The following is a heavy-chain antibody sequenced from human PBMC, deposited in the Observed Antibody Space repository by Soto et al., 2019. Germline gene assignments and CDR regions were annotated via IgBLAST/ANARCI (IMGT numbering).Heavy chain of an antibody. J-gene: IGHJ4*02. D-gene: IGHD6-19*01. CDR1: GGSISSYY. Sequence: SETLSLTCIVSGGSISSYYWSWIRQPPGKGLEWIGYIYYSGSTNYNPSLKSRVTISVDTSKNQFSLRLSSVTAADTAVYYCAKSLWDTSGWKTDYWGQGTLVTVSS. CDR3: AKSLWDTSGWKTDY. V-gene: IGHV4-59*01. CDR2: IYYSGST.